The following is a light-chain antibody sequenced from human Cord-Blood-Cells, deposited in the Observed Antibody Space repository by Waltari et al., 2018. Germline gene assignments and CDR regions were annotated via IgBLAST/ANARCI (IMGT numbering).Light chain of an antibody. CDR1: SSDVGGYNY. J-gene: IGLJ2*01. CDR2: AVS. V-gene: IGLV2-8*01. CDR3: SSYAGSNVV. Sequence: QSALTQPPSASGSPGQSVTISCTGTSSDVGGYNYVSWDQQHPGKAPKLMIYAVSKRPSGVPDRFSGSKSGNTASLTVSGLQAEDEADYYCSSYAGSNVVFGGGTKLTVL.